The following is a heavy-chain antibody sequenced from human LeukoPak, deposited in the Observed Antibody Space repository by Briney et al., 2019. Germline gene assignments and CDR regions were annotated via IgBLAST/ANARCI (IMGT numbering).Heavy chain of an antibody. Sequence: GGSLRLSCAASGFTFSSYGMHWVRQAPGKGLEWVAVIWYDGSNKYYADSVKGRFTISRDNPKNTLYLQMNSLRAEDTAVYYCARELSPVVKYYFDDWGQGTLVTVSS. D-gene: IGHD3-22*01. CDR2: IWYDGSNK. CDR3: ARELSPVVKYYFDD. V-gene: IGHV3-33*01. J-gene: IGHJ4*02. CDR1: GFTFSSYG.